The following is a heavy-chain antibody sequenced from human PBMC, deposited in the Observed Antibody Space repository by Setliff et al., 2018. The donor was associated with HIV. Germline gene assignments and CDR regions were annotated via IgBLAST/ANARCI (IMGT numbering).Heavy chain of an antibody. D-gene: IGHD3-22*01. J-gene: IGHJ4*02. Sequence: SETLSLTCSVSGGSISSSNYYWGWLRQPPGKGLEWIGYIYYSGSTYYNPSLRSRVTISLDTSKNQFSLKLSSVTAADTAVYYCASLNYYDSSGYYPHWGQGTLVTVS. V-gene: IGHV4-30-4*08. CDR3: ASLNYYDSSGYYPH. CDR1: GGSISSSNYY. CDR2: IYYSGST.